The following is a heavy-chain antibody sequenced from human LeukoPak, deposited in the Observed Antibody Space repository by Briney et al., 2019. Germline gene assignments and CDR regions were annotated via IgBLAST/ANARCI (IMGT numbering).Heavy chain of an antibody. Sequence: GGSLRLSCAASGFSFSTTWMHWVRHPPGQGLVWVARITSDGTSTSYAESVKGRFTISRDNAKNTLYLQMSSLRAEDTALYYCARDWFHAIDYWGQGSLVTVSS. D-gene: IGHD2-2*01. CDR2: ITSDGTST. J-gene: IGHJ4*02. V-gene: IGHV3-74*03. CDR3: ARDWFHAIDY. CDR1: GFSFSTTW.